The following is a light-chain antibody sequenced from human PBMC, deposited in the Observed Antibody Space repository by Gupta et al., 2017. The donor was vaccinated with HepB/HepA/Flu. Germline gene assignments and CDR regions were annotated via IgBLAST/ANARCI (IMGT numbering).Light chain of an antibody. Sequence: QLVLTQSPSASASLGASVKLTCTLSSGLSSNGIAWHQQQPEKGPRFLMKINSDGSHTTGDGIPDRFSGSSSGAERHLTISGLQSEDEADYYCQTWSPFIGSAFGTGTKVAVL. CDR1: SGLSSNG. J-gene: IGLJ1*01. CDR2: INSDGSH. V-gene: IGLV4-69*01. CDR3: QTWSPFIGSA.